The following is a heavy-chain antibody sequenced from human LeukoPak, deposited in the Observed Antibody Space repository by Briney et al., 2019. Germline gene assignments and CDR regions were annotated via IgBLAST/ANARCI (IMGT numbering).Heavy chain of an antibody. Sequence: GGSLRLSCAASGFTFSSYWMHWVRQAPGKGLVWVSRINSDGISTSYADSVKGRFTISRDNAKNTLYLQMNSLRADDTAVYYCTKGGATVIDYWGQGTLVTVSS. J-gene: IGHJ4*02. CDR3: TKGGATVIDY. D-gene: IGHD4-17*01. CDR1: GFTFSSYW. V-gene: IGHV3-74*01. CDR2: INSDGIST.